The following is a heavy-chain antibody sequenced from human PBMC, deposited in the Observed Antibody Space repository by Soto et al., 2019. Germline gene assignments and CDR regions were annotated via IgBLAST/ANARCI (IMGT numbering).Heavy chain of an antibody. V-gene: IGHV4-39*02. CDR2: IYYSGST. D-gene: IGHD4-4*01. CDR3: ARDGYSSVPLDF. J-gene: IGHJ4*01. CDR1: GGSSKNNNDY. Sequence: SETLSLTCSAAGGSSKNNNDYWVWIRKSRGKGLEWIGSIYYSGSTYYNPSLKSRLTISVDTSKNQFSLKLASVTAADTAVSYCARDGYSSVPLDFWGHRSLVTVPS.